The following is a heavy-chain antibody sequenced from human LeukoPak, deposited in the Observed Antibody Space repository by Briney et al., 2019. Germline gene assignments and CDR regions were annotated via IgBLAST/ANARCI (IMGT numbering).Heavy chain of an antibody. V-gene: IGHV4-34*01. CDR2: INHSGST. D-gene: IGHD3-16*01. CDR3: ARSLGYFDY. J-gene: IGHJ4*02. Sequence: KPSETLSHTCAVYGGSFSGYYWSWIRQPPGKGLEWIGEINHSGSTNYNPSLKSRVTISVDTSKNQFSLKLSSVTAADTAVYYCARSLGYFDYWGQGTLVTVSS. CDR1: GGSFSGYY.